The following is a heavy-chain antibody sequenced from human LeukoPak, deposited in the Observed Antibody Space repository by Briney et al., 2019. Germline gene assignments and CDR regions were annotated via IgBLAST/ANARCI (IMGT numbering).Heavy chain of an antibody. CDR2: IYPGDSDT. CDR1: GYSFTSYW. J-gene: IGHJ4*02. Sequence: GESLKISCKGSGYSFTSYWIGWVRQTPGKGLEWMGTIYPGDSDTRYSPSFQGQVTISADKSISTACLQWSSLKASDTAIYYCARQEGVAGTYFDYWGQGTLVTVSS. D-gene: IGHD6-19*01. V-gene: IGHV5-51*01. CDR3: ARQEGVAGTYFDY.